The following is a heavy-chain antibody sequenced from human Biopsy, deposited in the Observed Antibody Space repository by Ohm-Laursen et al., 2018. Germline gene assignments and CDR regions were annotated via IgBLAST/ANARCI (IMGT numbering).Heavy chain of an antibody. Sequence: TLSLTCTVSGGSISGYYWSWIRLPPEKALQWIGYIHYTGVTNYDPSLKSRLTISVDTSKNQFSLKLASVTAADTAVYYCASAGYNPDWNFDLWGRGTRVTVSS. CDR3: ASAGYNPDWNFDL. CDR2: IHYTGVT. CDR1: GGSISGYY. V-gene: IGHV4-59*08. J-gene: IGHJ2*01. D-gene: IGHD5-24*01.